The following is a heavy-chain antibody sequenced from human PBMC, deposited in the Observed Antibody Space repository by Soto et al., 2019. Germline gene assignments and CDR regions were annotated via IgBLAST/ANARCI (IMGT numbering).Heavy chain of an antibody. J-gene: IGHJ6*03. Sequence: GGSLRLSCAASGFTFSDYYMSWIRQAPGKGLEWVSYISSSGSTIYYADSVKGRFTISRDNAKNSLYLQMNSLRAEDTAVYYCARDEKKYYDFWSGYLFQDYYYYYMDVWGKGTTVTVSS. D-gene: IGHD3-3*01. V-gene: IGHV3-11*01. CDR1: GFTFSDYY. CDR2: ISSSGSTI. CDR3: ARDEKKYYDFWSGYLFQDYYYYYMDV.